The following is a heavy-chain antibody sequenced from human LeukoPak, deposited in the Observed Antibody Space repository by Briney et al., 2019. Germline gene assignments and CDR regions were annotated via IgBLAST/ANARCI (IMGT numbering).Heavy chain of an antibody. V-gene: IGHV3-33*01. J-gene: IGHJ4*02. D-gene: IGHD6-13*01. CDR3: ARDPTHSGNWHGDF. CDR2: IWFDGSEK. Sequence: GRSLRLSCEASGFTFNTYGMHWVRQAPGKGLEWVAVIWFDGSEKYHADSVKGRFTISRDNSKSTLYLQMNSLRVEDTAVYYCARDPTHSGNWHGDFWGQGTLVTVSS. CDR1: GFTFNTYG.